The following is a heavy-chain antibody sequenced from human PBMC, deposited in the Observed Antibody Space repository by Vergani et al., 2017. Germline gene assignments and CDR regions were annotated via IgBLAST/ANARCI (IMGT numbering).Heavy chain of an antibody. J-gene: IGHJ6*01. V-gene: IGHV3-15*01. D-gene: IGHD5-18*01. CDR3: TTDVGHYTAMAYYYYFGMDV. CDR2: IKSKTDGGTT. CDR1: GFTFSNAW. Sequence: EVQLVESGGGLVKPGGSLRLSCAASGFTFSNAWMSWVRQAPGKGLEWVGRIKSKTDGGTTDYAAPVKGRFTNSRDDSKNTLYLQMNSLKTEDTAVYYCTTDVGHYTAMAYYYYFGMDVWGQGP.